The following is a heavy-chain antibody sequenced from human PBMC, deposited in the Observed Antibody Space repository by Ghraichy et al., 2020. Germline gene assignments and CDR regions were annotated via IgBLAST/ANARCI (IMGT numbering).Heavy chain of an antibody. CDR3: ARHGGGYCTGGVCYYFYYLDV. V-gene: IGHV4-39*01. CDR1: GGSISSSSYY. J-gene: IGHJ6*03. Sequence: SETLSLTCTVSGGSISSSSYYWGWIRQPPGKGLEWIGSIYYSGSTYYNPSLKSRVTISVETSKNQFSLKLSSVTAADTAVYYCARHGGGYCTGGVCYYFYYLDVWGKGTTVTVSS. D-gene: IGHD2-8*02. CDR2: IYYSGST.